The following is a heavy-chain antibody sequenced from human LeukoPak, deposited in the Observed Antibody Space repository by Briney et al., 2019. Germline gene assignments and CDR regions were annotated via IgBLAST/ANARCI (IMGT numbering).Heavy chain of an antibody. J-gene: IGHJ5*02. V-gene: IGHV4-34*01. CDR2: INHSGST. CDR1: GGSLSGYY. D-gene: IGHD1-26*01. Sequence: PSETLSLTCAVYGGSLSGYYWSWIRQPPGKGLEWIGEINHSGSTNYNPSLKSRVTISVDTPKNQFSLKLSSVTAADTAVYYCAREYPKGGSYRFDPWGQGTLVTVSS. CDR3: AREYPKGGSYRFDP.